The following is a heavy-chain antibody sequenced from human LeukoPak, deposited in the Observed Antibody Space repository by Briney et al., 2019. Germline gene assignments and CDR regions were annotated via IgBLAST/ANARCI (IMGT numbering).Heavy chain of an antibody. J-gene: IGHJ3*02. CDR2: IYYSGST. D-gene: IGHD6-13*01. CDR1: GGSISSSSYY. V-gene: IGHV4-39*07. Sequence: SETLSLTCTVSGGSISSSSYYWGWIRQPPGTGLEWIGSIYYSGSTYYNPSLKSRVTISVDTSKNQFSLKLSSVTAADTAEYYCARVSAAVDYFDIWGQGTMVTVSS. CDR3: ARVSAAVDYFDI.